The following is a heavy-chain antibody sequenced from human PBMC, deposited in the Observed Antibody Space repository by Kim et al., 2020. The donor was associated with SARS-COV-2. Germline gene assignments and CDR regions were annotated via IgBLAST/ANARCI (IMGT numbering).Heavy chain of an antibody. D-gene: IGHD3-9*01. CDR2: ISSSSSYI. CDR1: GFTFSSYS. V-gene: IGHV3-21*01. CDR3: ARDLPHYDILTGPNNWFDP. Sequence: GGSLRLSCAASGFTFSSYSMNWVRQAPGKGLEWVSSISSSSSYIYYADSVKGRFTISRDNAKNSLYLQMNSLRAEDTAVYYCARDLPHYDILTGPNNWFDPWGKGTLVTVSS. J-gene: IGHJ5*02.